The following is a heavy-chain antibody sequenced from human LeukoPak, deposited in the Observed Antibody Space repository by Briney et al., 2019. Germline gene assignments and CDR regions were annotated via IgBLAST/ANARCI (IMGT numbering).Heavy chain of an antibody. J-gene: IGHJ4*02. V-gene: IGHV3-30*03. D-gene: IGHD2-21*01. CDR2: ISYDGSNK. CDR1: GFTFSNAW. Sequence: PGGSLRLSCAASGFTFSNAWMSWVRQAPGKGLEWVAVISYDGSNKYYADSVKGRFTISRDNSKNTLYLQMNSLRAEDTAVYYCASGILWDYWGQGTLVTVSS. CDR3: ASGILWDY.